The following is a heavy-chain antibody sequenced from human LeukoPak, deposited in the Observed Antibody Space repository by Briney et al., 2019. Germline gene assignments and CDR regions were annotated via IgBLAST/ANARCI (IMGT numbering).Heavy chain of an antibody. CDR3: ARVPDWTYAADY. Sequence: PSETLSLTCTVSGGSISSDRFYWTWVRQPAGKGLEWIGRIKGSITNYNPSLKSRVNISVDTSTNQFSLKLNSLTAADTAVYYCARVPDWTYAADYWSQGTLVTVSS. D-gene: IGHD3/OR15-3a*01. J-gene: IGHJ4*02. CDR1: GGSISSDRFY. CDR2: IKGSIT. V-gene: IGHV4-61*02.